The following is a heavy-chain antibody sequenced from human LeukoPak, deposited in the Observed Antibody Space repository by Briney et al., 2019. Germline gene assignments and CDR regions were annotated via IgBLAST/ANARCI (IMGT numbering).Heavy chain of an antibody. D-gene: IGHD2-21*02. CDR3: ARQQSDTSLFDP. J-gene: IGHJ5*02. Sequence: SETLSLTCIVSGDPISSTSYYWAWIRQPPGKGLEWIGMIFYSGSAYYTPSLGGRVTLSVDTSRNQFSLNLISVTAADTGVYFCARQQSDTSLFDPWGQGTLVTVSS. CDR1: GDPISSTSYY. V-gene: IGHV4-39*01. CDR2: IFYSGSA.